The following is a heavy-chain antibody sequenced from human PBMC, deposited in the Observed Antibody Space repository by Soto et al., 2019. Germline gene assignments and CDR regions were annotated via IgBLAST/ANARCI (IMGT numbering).Heavy chain of an antibody. CDR3: ARAAKRYFDY. Sequence: QVHLVQSGAEVKKPGSSVKVSCKASGGTFNTFAISWVRQAPGQGLEGIGGIIPIFGPANYAQKFQGRVTITADKSTNTAYLEVNSLTSEDTAVYYWARAAKRYFDYWGQGTLVTVSS. V-gene: IGHV1-69*06. CDR2: IIPIFGPA. J-gene: IGHJ4*02. CDR1: GGTFNTFA.